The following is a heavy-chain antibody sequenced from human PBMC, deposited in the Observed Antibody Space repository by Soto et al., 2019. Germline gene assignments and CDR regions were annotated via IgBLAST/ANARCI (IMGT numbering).Heavy chain of an antibody. CDR2: IYPDDSDT. CDR1: GYSFKSYW. Sequence: EVQLVQSGAEAKKSGESLKISCKAAGYSFKSYWIGWVRQMPGKGLEWMGIIYPDDSDTKYSPSFQGQVTISADKSSTTAYLQGGSQRASDTAIYYWAGPPKQQVGGGLAFEIWGQGTMVTVSS. V-gene: IGHV5-51*01. J-gene: IGHJ3*02. D-gene: IGHD3-16*01. CDR3: AGPPKQQVGGGLAFEI.